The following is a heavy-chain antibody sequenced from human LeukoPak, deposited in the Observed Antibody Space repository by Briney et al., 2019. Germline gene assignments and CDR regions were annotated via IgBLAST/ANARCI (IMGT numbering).Heavy chain of an antibody. CDR2: IRYDGSNK. CDR3: AKDGGVPIAVAPPDY. D-gene: IGHD6-19*01. Sequence: GGSLRLSCAASGFTFSSYGMHWVRQAPGKGLEGVAFIRYDGSNKYYADSVKGRFTISRDNSKNTLYLQMNSLRAEDTAVYYCAKDGGVPIAVAPPDYWGQGTLVTVSS. J-gene: IGHJ4*02. CDR1: GFTFSSYG. V-gene: IGHV3-30*02.